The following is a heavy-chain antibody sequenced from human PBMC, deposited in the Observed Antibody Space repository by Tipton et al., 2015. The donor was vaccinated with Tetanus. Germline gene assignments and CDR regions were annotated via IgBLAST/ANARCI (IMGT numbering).Heavy chain of an antibody. V-gene: IGHV3-33*01. Sequence: SGFTFKNRGMHWVRQAPGKGLERVALIWYDGSNPSYAHSVRGRFTISRDNSKSTLFLQMNSLRAEDTAVYFCARRTNSGHVYNPLDLWGQGTMVTVSS. CDR2: IWYDGSNP. CDR1: GFTFKNRG. D-gene: IGHD5-24*01. CDR3: ARRTNSGHVYNPLDL. J-gene: IGHJ3*01.